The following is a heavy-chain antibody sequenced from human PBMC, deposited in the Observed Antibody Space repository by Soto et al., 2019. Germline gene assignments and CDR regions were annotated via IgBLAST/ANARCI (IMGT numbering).Heavy chain of an antibody. J-gene: IGHJ2*01. CDR3: ARDPLWGTAMVLWYFDL. CDR2: ISYDGSNK. Sequence: QVQLVESGGGVVQPGRSLRLSCAASGFTFSSYAMHRVRQAPGKGLEWVAVISYDGSNKYYADSVKERFTISRDNSKNTLYLQMNCLRAEDTAVYYCARDPLWGTAMVLWYFDLWGRGTLVTVS. CDR1: GFTFSSYA. D-gene: IGHD5-18*01. V-gene: IGHV3-30-3*01.